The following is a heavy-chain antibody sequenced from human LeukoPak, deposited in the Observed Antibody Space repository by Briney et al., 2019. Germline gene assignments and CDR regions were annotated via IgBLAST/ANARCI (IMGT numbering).Heavy chain of an antibody. V-gene: IGHV3-21*01. CDR1: GFTFSSYS. CDR2: ISSSSSYI. Sequence: GGSLRLSCAASGFTFSSYSMNWVRQAPGKGLEWVSSISSSSSYIYYADSVKGRFTISRDNAKNSLYLQMNSLRAEDTAVYYYARVSHYYDSSGYFHYWGQGTLVTVSS. D-gene: IGHD3-22*01. J-gene: IGHJ4*02. CDR3: ARVSHYYDSSGYFHY.